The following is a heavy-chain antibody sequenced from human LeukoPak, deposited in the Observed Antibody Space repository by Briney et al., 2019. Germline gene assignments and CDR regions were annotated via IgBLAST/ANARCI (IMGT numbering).Heavy chain of an antibody. CDR1: GYTFSDFF. J-gene: IGHJ5*02. CDR2: IKPDSCVT. Sequence: ASVKVSCRASGYTFSDFFLHWVRQAPGQGLEWMGWIKPDSCVTDYAQKFQGRVTMSRDTSINTANMELTRVTFDDTAVYYCARDAINKAFDPWGQGTLVTVSS. CDR3: ARDAINKAFDP. D-gene: IGHD2-2*01. V-gene: IGHV1-2*02.